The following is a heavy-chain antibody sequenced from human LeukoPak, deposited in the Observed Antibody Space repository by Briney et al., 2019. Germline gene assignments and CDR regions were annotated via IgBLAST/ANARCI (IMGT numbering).Heavy chain of an antibody. CDR2: INGDGSTT. Sequence: GGSLRLSCTASGFTFSTYWINWVRQSPGKGLVWVALINGDGSTTTHAHSVKGRFTISRDNAKNTAYLQMNSLRDKDTAVYFCARDYAGSPDYWGQGTLVTVSA. J-gene: IGHJ4*02. V-gene: IGHV3-74*03. D-gene: IGHD3-10*01. CDR1: GFTFSTYW. CDR3: ARDYAGSPDY.